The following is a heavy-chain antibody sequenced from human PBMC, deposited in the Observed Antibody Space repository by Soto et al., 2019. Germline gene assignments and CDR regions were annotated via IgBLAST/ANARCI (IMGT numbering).Heavy chain of an antibody. V-gene: IGHV1-69*13. CDR3: ARDLMKVDGLRRNAVFDY. CDR1: GGTFSSYA. D-gene: IGHD6-19*01. Sequence: RASVKVSCKASGGTFSSYAISWVRQAPGQGLEWMGGIIPIFGTANYAQKFQGRVTITADESTSTAYMELSSLRSEDTAVYYCARDLMKVDGLRRNAVFDYWGQGTLVPVS. J-gene: IGHJ4*02. CDR2: IIPIFGTA.